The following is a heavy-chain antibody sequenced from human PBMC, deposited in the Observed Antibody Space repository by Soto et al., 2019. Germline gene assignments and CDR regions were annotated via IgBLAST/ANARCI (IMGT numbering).Heavy chain of an antibody. CDR1: GGTFSSYA. CDR3: ARGHYMEPHFDY. V-gene: IGHV1-69*13. CDR2: IIPIFGTA. D-gene: IGHD1-1*01. J-gene: IGHJ4*02. Sequence: SVKVSFKASGGTFSSYAISWVRQAPGQGLEWMAGIIPIFGTANYAQKFQSRVTITADESTSTAYMELSSLRSEDTAVYYCARGHYMEPHFDYWGQGTLVTVSS.